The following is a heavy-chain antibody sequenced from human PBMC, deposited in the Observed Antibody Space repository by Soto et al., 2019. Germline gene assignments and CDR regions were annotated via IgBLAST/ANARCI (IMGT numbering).Heavy chain of an antibody. J-gene: IGHJ6*02. CDR1: GGTFSSYA. CDR3: ATGGTTVIVKHYYYYYGMDV. CDR2: IIPIFGTA. D-gene: IGHD4-17*01. V-gene: IGHV1-69*13. Sequence: GASVKVSCKASGGTFSSYAISWVRQAPGQGLEWMGGIIPIFGTANYAQKFQGRVTITADESTSTAYMELSSLRSEDTAVYYCATGGTTVIVKHYYYYYGMDVWGQGTTVTVSS.